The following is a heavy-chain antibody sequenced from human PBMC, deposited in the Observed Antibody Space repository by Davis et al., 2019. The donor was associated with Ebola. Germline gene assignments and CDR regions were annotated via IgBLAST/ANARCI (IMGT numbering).Heavy chain of an antibody. CDR3: AKSLILGYSSSFDQ. D-gene: IGHD6-6*01. CDR2: ISGRGGCGGST. V-gene: IGHV3-23*01. CDR1: GFTFSSYA. J-gene: IGHJ4*02. Sequence: GESLKISCAASGFTFSSYAMSWVRQAPGKGLEWVSDISGRGGCGGSTYYADSVQGRFTISRDNSKNTLFLQMTGLRAEDTAVYYCAKSLILGYSSSFDQWGQGTLVTVSA.